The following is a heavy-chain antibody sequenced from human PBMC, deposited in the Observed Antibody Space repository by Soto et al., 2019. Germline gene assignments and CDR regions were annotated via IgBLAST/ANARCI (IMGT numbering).Heavy chain of an antibody. Sequence: QVQLVQSAAEVKKPGASVKVSCQTSGYRFNTYAVHWVRQAPGQSLEWMGWIDGVNGGTRYSERFQGRVTFTKDTPASTAYMELGSLRPEDTAVYYCARDCAGVDCFSRFDYWGQGTPVIVSS. V-gene: IGHV1-3*01. CDR2: IDGVNGGT. CDR1: GYRFNTYA. D-gene: IGHD2-21*02. CDR3: ARDCAGVDCFSRFDY. J-gene: IGHJ4*02.